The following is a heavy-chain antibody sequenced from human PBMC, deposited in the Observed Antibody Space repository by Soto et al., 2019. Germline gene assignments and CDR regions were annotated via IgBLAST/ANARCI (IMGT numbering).Heavy chain of an antibody. CDR3: ARRVWKGMDV. V-gene: IGHV4-30-4*01. CDR1: GGCSSSGDFY. J-gene: IGHJ6*02. CDR2: ICYSGST. Sequence: SGTXSLTCAFSGGCSSSGDFYWSRLRQPPGKGLEWIGYICYSGSTYYNPSLKRRVTISVDTSKHQFSLKLRSVTAADTAVYYCARRVWKGMDVWGPGTTVTLSS. D-gene: IGHD1-1*01.